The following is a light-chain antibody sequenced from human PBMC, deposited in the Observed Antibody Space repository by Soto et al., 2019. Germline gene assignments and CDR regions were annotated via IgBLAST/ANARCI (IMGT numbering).Light chain of an antibody. J-gene: IGKJ1*01. Sequence: EIVVTQSPGTLSLSPGERATLSCRSSQSASNNYLAWYQQKPGQAPRLLIYGAFKRATGIPDRFSGSGSGTDFTLTITRLEPEDFAVYYCQHYDSSRTFGQGTKVDIK. CDR3: QHYDSSRT. CDR1: QSASNNY. V-gene: IGKV3-20*01. CDR2: GAF.